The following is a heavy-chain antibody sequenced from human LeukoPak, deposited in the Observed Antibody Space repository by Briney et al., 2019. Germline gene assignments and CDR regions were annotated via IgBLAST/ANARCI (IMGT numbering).Heavy chain of an antibody. D-gene: IGHD3-10*01. J-gene: IGHJ4*02. CDR1: GYTLTELS. Sequence: ASVKVSCKVSGYTLTELSMHWVRQAPGKGLEWMGGFDPEDGETIYAQKFQGRVTMTEDTSTDTAYMELSSLRSEDTAVYYCATDLYSTRGSYFDYWGQGTLVTVSS. V-gene: IGHV1-24*01. CDR2: FDPEDGET. CDR3: ATDLYSTRGSYFDY.